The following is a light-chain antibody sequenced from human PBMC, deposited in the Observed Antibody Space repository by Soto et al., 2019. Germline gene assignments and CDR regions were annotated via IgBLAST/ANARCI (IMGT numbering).Light chain of an antibody. V-gene: IGKV1-5*01. J-gene: IGKJ1*01. CDR1: QSIGRF. CDR3: QQCYMGWT. CDR2: DAS. Sequence: DIQMTQSPSTLSASVGDRVTITCRARQSIGRFLAWDQHQPGKAPKLLIYDASTLESEVPSRFSGTGSGTEFTFSITSLQPEDFGTYYCQQCYMGWTFGQGPKVDFK.